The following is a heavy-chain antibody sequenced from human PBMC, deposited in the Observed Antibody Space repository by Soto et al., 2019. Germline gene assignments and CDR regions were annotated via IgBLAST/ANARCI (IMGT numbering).Heavy chain of an antibody. CDR1: GLTFNGYW. J-gene: IGHJ4*02. D-gene: IGHD2-21*01. CDR2: IKYDGSTT. Sequence: EVQLVESGGGVVQPGGSLRLSCAASGLTFNGYWMHWVRQGLGEGLVWVSRIKYDGSTTTYADSVKGRFTISRDNAKNTLYLQMNNLIAEDTAVYYCARSDYFDYWGQGTLVTVSS. CDR3: ARSDYFDY. V-gene: IGHV3-74*01.